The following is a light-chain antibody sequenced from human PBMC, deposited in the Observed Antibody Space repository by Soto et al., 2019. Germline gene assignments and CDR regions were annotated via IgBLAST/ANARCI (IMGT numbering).Light chain of an antibody. CDR2: EDN. J-gene: IGLJ2*01. CDR3: QSYAASSFWV. V-gene: IGLV6-57*01. Sequence: NFMLTQPHSVSESPGKTVTISCTRSSGSIADNYVQWYQQRPGSSPTTVIYEDNQRPSRVPDRFSGSIDSSSNSASLTISGLQTEDEADYYCQSYAASSFWVFGGGTKLTVL. CDR1: SGSIADNY.